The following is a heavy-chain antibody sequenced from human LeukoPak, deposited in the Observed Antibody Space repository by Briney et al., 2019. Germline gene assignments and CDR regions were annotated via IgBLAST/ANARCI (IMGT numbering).Heavy chain of an antibody. Sequence: GGSLRLSCAASGFTVRSNYMSWVRQAPGKGLEWVSAISGSGGSTYCADSVKGRFTISRDNAKNSLYLQMNSLRAEDTAVYYCARDGQDSSSWSLGYWGQGTLVTVSS. D-gene: IGHD6-13*01. CDR3: ARDGQDSSSWSLGY. J-gene: IGHJ4*02. CDR2: ISGSGGST. V-gene: IGHV3-21*01. CDR1: GFTVRSNY.